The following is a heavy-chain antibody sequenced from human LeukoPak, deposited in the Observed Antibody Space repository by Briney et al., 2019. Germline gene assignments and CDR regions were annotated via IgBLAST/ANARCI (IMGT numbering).Heavy chain of an antibody. CDR3: ARVVVRGEYYFDY. CDR1: GGTFSSYA. V-gene: IGHV1-69*05. D-gene: IGHD3-10*01. CDR2: IIPIFGTA. J-gene: IGHJ4*02. Sequence: GASAKVSCKASGGTFSSYAISWVRQAPGQGLEWMGGIIPIFGTANYAQKFQGRVTITTDESTSTAYMELSSLRSEDTAVYYCARVVVRGEYYFDYWGQGALVTVSS.